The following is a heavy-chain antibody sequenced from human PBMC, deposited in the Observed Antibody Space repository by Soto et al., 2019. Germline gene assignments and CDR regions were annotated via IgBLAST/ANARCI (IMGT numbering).Heavy chain of an antibody. CDR3: ARWGGITMVRGAEFDY. CDR2: ISYDGSNK. V-gene: IGHV3-30-3*01. Sequence: LRLSCAASGLSFGSYAMSWVRQAPGKGLEWVAVISYDGSNKYYADSVKGRFTISRDNSKDTLYLQMNSLRAEDTAVYYCARWGGITMVRGAEFDYWGQGALVTVSS. D-gene: IGHD3-10*01. J-gene: IGHJ4*02. CDR1: GLSFGSYA.